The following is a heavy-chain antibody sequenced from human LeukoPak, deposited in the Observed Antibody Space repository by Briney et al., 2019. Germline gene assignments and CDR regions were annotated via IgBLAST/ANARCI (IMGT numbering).Heavy chain of an antibody. CDR1: GFTFSNYN. V-gene: IGHV3-48*02. J-gene: IGHJ4*02. CDR3: ATSGTYRFDY. Sequence: PGGSQRLSCAASGFTFSNYNMNWVRQAPGKGLEWISYISSSGRTTNYADSVKGRFTISRDNAKNSLYLQMNSLKDGDTAVYYCATSGTYRFDYWGQGTLVTVSS. CDR2: ISSSGRTT. D-gene: IGHD1-26*01.